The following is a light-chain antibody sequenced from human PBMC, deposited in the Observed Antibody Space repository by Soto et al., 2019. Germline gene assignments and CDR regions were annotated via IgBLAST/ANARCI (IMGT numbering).Light chain of an antibody. CDR3: CSYAGSSTSYV. CDR2: EVT. Sequence: QSVLTQPASGSGAPGQSITLSRTGNRSDIGNYNLVSWYQQHPGKAPKVMIYEVTKRPSGVSNRFSGSKSGNTASLTISGLQAEDEADYYCCSYAGSSTSYVFGTGTKVTVL. J-gene: IGLJ1*01. CDR1: RSDIGNYNL. V-gene: IGLV2-23*02.